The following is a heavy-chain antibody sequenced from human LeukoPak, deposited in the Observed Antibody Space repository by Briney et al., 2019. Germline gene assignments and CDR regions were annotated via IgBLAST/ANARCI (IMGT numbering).Heavy chain of an antibody. CDR2: INWNGGST. V-gene: IGHV3-20*04. Sequence: GGSLRLSCAASGFTFDDYAMTWVRQAPGKGLEWVSGINWNGGSTGYADSVKGRFTISTDNAKNSLYLQMNSLRAEDTAFYYCARDRIVGATSPGGYWGQGTLVTV. CDR3: ARDRIVGATSPGGY. D-gene: IGHD1-26*01. J-gene: IGHJ4*02. CDR1: GFTFDDYA.